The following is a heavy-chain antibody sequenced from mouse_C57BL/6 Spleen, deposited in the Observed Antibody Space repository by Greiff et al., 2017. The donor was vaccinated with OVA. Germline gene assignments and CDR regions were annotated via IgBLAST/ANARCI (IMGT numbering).Heavy chain of an antibody. V-gene: IGHV1-64*01. J-gene: IGHJ2*01. Sequence: VQLQQSGAELVKPGASVKLSCKASGYTFTSYWMHWVKQRPGQGLEWIGMIHPNSGSTNYNEKFKSKATLTVDKSSSTAYMQLSSLTSEDSAVYYCARSITTVVATPDYWGQGTTLTVSS. CDR1: GYTFTSYW. CDR3: ARSITTVVATPDY. CDR2: IHPNSGST. D-gene: IGHD1-1*01.